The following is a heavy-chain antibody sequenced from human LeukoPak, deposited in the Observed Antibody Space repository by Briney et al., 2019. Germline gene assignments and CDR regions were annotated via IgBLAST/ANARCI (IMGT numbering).Heavy chain of an antibody. V-gene: IGHV3-74*01. D-gene: IGHD1-26*01. J-gene: IGHJ4*02. CDR3: TRGTGSSSDY. Sequence: GGSLRLSCAASGFTFSNYWMHWVRQGPGKGLVWVSRIYIDGSSTDYADSVKGRFTISRDNAKNTLYLQMTGLRADDTALYYCTRGTGSSSDYWGQEALVTVSS. CDR1: GFTFSNYW. CDR2: IYIDGSST.